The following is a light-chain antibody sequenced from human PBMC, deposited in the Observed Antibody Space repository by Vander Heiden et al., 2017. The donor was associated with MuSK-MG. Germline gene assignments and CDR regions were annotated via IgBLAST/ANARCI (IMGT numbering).Light chain of an antibody. Sequence: DIQITQSLSSLSAYVGDRVTITRRALQSISSYLNWYQQKPGKAPKLLIYAASSLQSGVPSRFSGSGSGTDFTLTISSLQPEDFATYYCQHSDSTPLTFGQGTKVEIK. CDR2: AAS. V-gene: IGKV1-39*01. CDR1: QSISSY. CDR3: QHSDSTPLT. J-gene: IGKJ1*01.